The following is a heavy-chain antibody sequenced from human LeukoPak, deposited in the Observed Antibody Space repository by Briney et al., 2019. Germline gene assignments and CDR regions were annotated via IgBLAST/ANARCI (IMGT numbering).Heavy chain of an antibody. CDR1: GGTFSSYA. J-gene: IGHJ4*02. CDR3: ARDVIAVAGTLDY. D-gene: IGHD6-19*01. V-gene: IGHV1-69*13. Sequence: GASVKVSCKASGGTFSSYAISWVRQAPGQGLEWMGGIIPIFGTANYAQKFQGRVTITADESTSTAYMELRSLRSDDTAVYYCARDVIAVAGTLDYWGQGTLVTVSS. CDR2: IIPIFGTA.